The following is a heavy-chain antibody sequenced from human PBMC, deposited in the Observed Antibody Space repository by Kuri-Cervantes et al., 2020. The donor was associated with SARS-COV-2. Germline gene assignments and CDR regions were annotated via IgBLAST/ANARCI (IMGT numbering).Heavy chain of an antibody. Sequence: GGSLRLSFAASGFTFSSYAMSWVRQAPGKGLEWVSVIYSGGSSTYYADSVKGRFTISRDNSKNTLYLQMNSLRAEDTAVYYCAKDLGDYGMDVWGQGTTVTVSS. V-gene: IGHV3-23*03. CDR2: IYSGGSST. D-gene: IGHD3-16*01. J-gene: IGHJ6*02. CDR3: AKDLGDYGMDV. CDR1: GFTFSSYA.